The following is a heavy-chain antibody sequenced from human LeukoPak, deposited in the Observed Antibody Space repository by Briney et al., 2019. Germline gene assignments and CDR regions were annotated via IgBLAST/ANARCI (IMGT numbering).Heavy chain of an antibody. CDR2: IIPIFGTA. CDR1: GGTVSSYA. CDR3: AREAYCGGDCYSGYFQH. J-gene: IGHJ1*01. Sequence: GASVKVSCKASGGTVSSYAISWVRQAPGQGLEWMGGIIPIFGTANYAQKFQGRVTITTDESTSTDYMELSSLRSEDTAVYYCAREAYCGGDCYSGYFQHWGQGTLVTVSS. D-gene: IGHD2-21*02. V-gene: IGHV1-69*05.